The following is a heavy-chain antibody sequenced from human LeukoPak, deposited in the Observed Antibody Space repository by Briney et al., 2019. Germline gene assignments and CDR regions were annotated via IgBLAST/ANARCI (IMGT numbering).Heavy chain of an antibody. CDR1: GFTFSSYW. CDR3: ANSNWFDP. J-gene: IGHJ5*02. V-gene: IGHV3-74*01. Sequence: GGSLRLSCAASGFTFSSYWMHWVRQAPGKGLVWVSHINSDGSTTGYADSVKGRFTISRDNAKNTLYLQMNSLRAEDTAVYYCANSNWFDPWGQGTLVSVSP. CDR2: INSDGSTT.